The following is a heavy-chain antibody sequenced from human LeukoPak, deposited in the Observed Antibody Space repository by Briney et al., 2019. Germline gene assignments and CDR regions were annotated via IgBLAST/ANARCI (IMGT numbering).Heavy chain of an antibody. CDR1: GFTFSSYA. CDR2: ISYDGSNK. V-gene: IGHV3-30-3*01. CDR3: ARVRGAGYSSGWYDSYFDY. D-gene: IGHD6-19*01. Sequence: GGSLRLSCAASGFTFSSYAMHWVRQAPGKGLEWVAVISYDGSNKYYADSVKGRFTISRDNSKNTLYLQMNSLRAEDTAVYYCARVRGAGYSSGWYDSYFDYWGQGTLVTVSS. J-gene: IGHJ4*02.